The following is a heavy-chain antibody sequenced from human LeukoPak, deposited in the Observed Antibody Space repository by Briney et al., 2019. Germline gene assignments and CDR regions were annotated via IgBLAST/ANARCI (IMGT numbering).Heavy chain of an antibody. CDR1: GFTLGTNA. CDR3: AKDVGKWESLHFFDY. Sequence: GGSLRLSCLTSGFTLGTNAMSWVRQAPGKGLEWFSGISRSGASTYYADSVKGRFTISRDDSRNTLYLQMNSLRGDDTAVYYCAKDVGKWESLHFFDYWGQGTLVTVSS. J-gene: IGHJ4*02. V-gene: IGHV3-23*01. D-gene: IGHD1-26*01. CDR2: ISRSGAST.